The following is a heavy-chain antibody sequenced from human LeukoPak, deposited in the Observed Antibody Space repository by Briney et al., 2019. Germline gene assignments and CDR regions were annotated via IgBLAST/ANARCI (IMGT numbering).Heavy chain of an antibody. Sequence: GGSLRLSCAASGFTFSSYSMNWVRQAPGKGLEWVSSISSSGSYIYYADSVKGRFTISRDNAKNSLYLQMNSLRAEDTAVYYCAREWDSGGYEEAFDYWGQGTLVTVSS. V-gene: IGHV3-21*01. D-gene: IGHD5-12*01. CDR3: AREWDSGGYEEAFDY. CDR1: GFTFSSYS. CDR2: ISSSGSYI. J-gene: IGHJ4*02.